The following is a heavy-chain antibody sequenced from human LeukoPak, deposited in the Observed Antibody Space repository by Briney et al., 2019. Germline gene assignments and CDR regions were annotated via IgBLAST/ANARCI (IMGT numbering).Heavy chain of an antibody. Sequence: PSETLSLTCGVYGESFSGYYWTWVRQPPGKGLEWIGEIHYRGTTNYNPSLKSRVTVSADTSRNQFSLNLTSVTAAYTAVYYCATLIVGTTYFDHWGQGSLVTVSS. CDR2: IHYRGTT. CDR3: ATLIVGTTYFDH. CDR1: GESFSGYY. D-gene: IGHD1-26*01. V-gene: IGHV4-34*01. J-gene: IGHJ4*02.